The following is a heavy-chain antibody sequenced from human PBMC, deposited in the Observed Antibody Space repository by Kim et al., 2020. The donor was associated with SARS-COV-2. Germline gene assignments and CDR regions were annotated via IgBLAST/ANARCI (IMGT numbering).Heavy chain of an antibody. Sequence: GGSLRLSCAASGFTFSSYAMHWVRQAPGKGLEWVAVISYDGSNKYYADSVKGRFTISRDNSKNTLYLQMNSLRAEDTAVYYCARERGGYNYAPGILGYWGQGTLVTVSS. CDR2: ISYDGSNK. D-gene: IGHD5-12*01. CDR3: ARERGGYNYAPGILGY. V-gene: IGHV3-30*04. J-gene: IGHJ4*02. CDR1: GFTFSSYA.